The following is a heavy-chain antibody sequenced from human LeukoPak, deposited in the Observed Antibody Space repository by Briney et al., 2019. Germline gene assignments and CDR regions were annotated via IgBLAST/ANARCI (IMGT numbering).Heavy chain of an antibody. CDR1: GFTFSSYA. D-gene: IGHD3-10*01. J-gene: IGHJ2*01. V-gene: IGHV3-23*03. CDR3: AKIGGAYTRYFDL. Sequence: SGGSLRLSCAASGFTFSSYAMSWVRQAPGKGLEWVSVIYSGGSTYYADSVKGRFTISRDNLENTVYLQMNSLRAEDTAVYYCAKIGGAYTRYFDLWGRGTLVTVSS. CDR2: IYSGGST.